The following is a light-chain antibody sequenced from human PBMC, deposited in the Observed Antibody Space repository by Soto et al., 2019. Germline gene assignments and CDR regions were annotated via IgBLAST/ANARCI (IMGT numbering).Light chain of an antibody. CDR1: QSVSSN. CDR2: GAS. J-gene: IGKJ1*01. Sequence: EIVMTQSPATLSVSPGERATLSCRASQSVSSNLAWYQQKPGQAPRLFIYGASTRPTGIPARFSGSGSGTEFTLTISSLQSEDFAVYYCQQYNNWPSTFGQGTKVEI. V-gene: IGKV3-15*01. CDR3: QQYNNWPST.